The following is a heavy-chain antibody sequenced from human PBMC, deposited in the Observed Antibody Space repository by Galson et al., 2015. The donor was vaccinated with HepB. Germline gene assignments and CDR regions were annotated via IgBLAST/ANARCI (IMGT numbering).Heavy chain of an antibody. V-gene: IGHV2-70*04. J-gene: IGHJ4*02. CDR2: IDWDDDK. CDR3: ARISGSSSPFDY. Sequence: PALVKPTQTLTLTCTFSGFSLSTSGMRVSWNRQPPGKALEWLARIDWDDDKFYSTSLKTRLTISKDTSKNQVVLTMTNMDPVDTATYYCARISGSSSPFDYWGQGTLVTVSS. CDR1: GFSLSTSGMR. D-gene: IGHD1-26*01.